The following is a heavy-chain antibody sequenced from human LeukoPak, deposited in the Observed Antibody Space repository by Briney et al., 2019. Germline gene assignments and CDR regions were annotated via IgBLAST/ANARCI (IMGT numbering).Heavy chain of an antibody. D-gene: IGHD6-6*01. CDR1: GGSISSHY. J-gene: IGHJ4*02. CDR2: IYYSGST. Sequence: SETLSLTCTVSGGSISSHYWSWIRQPPGKGLEWIGYIYYSGSTNYNPSLKSRVTISVDTSKNQFSLKLSSVTAADTAVYYCAGIDYQAVRWGQGTLVTVSS. V-gene: IGHV4-59*11. CDR3: AGIDYQAVR.